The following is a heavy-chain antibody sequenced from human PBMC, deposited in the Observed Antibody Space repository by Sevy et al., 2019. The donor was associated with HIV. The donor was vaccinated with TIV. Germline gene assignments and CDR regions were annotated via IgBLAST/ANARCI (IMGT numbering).Heavy chain of an antibody. D-gene: IGHD4-17*01. V-gene: IGHV3-23*01. J-gene: IGHJ4*02. CDR1: GFIFSSYG. CDR2: ISGSGGST. CDR3: AKGLVVFHYGDHLSFDY. Sequence: GGYLRLSCVASGFIFSSYGMSWVRQAPGKGLEWVSAISGSGGSTYYADSVKGRFTISRDNSKNTQYLQMNSLRAEDTAIYYCAKGLVVFHYGDHLSFDYWGQGTLVTVSS.